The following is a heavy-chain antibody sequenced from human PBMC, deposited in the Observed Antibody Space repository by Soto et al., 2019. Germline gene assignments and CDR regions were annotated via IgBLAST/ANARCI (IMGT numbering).Heavy chain of an antibody. J-gene: IGHJ4*02. CDR2: IYYSGST. CDR3: ARYHYDFWSGYYGTDY. Sequence: PSETLSLTCTVSGGSISSSSYYWGWIRQPPGKGLEWIGSIYYSGSTYYNPSLKSRVTISVDTSKNQFSLKLSSVTAADTSVYYCARYHYDFWSGYYGTDYWGQGTLVTVSS. CDR1: GGSISSSSYY. D-gene: IGHD3-3*01. V-gene: IGHV4-39*01.